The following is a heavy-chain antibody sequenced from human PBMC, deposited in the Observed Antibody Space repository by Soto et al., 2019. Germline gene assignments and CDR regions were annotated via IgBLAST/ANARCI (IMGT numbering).Heavy chain of an antibody. J-gene: IGHJ6*02. D-gene: IGHD1-26*01. Sequence: PGGSLRLSCAASGFTFSSYAMHWVRQAPGKGLEWVAVISYDGSNKYYADSVKGRFTISRDNSKNTLYLQMNSLRAEDTAVYYCARDGIANTLYYYYGMDVWGQGTTVTVSS. CDR1: GFTFSSYA. CDR3: ARDGIANTLYYYYGMDV. V-gene: IGHV3-30-3*01. CDR2: ISYDGSNK.